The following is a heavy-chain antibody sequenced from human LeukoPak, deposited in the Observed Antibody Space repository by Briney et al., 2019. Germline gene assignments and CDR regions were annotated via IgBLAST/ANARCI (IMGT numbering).Heavy chain of an antibody. CDR3: ARGRSYHFQH. CDR2: IYYSGST. CDR1: GGSISSYY. J-gene: IGHJ1*01. Sequence: KPSETLSLTCTVSGGSISSYYWSWIRQPPGKGLEWIGYIYYSGSTYYNPSLKSRVTISVDTSKNQFSLKLSSVTAADTAVYYCARGRSYHFQHWGQGTLVTVSS. V-gene: IGHV4-59*12. D-gene: IGHD1-26*01.